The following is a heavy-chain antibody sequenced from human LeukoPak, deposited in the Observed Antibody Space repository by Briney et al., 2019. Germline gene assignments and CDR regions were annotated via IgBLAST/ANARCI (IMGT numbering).Heavy chain of an antibody. CDR3: ALQTANFDY. V-gene: IGHV1-69*02. Sequence: APVKVSCKASGGTFSSYTISWVRQAPGQGLEWMGRIIPILGIANYAQKFQGRVTITTDKSTSTAYMELSSLRSEDTAVYYCALQTANFDYWGQGTLVTVSS. CDR1: GGTFSSYT. CDR2: IIPILGIA. J-gene: IGHJ4*02. D-gene: IGHD4-11*01.